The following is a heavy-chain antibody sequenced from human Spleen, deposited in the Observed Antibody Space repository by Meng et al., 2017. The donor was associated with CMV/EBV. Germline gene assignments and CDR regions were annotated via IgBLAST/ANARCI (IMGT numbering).Heavy chain of an antibody. J-gene: IGHJ6*02. CDR2: ISSSGNTT. CDR3: GRDMDV. Sequence: GESLKISCAASGFTFSDYYMNWIRQAPGKGLESISYISSSGNTTYYADSVKGRFTISRDNAKNSMYLQMNSLRVEDTAVYYCGRDMDVWGQGTTVTVSS. V-gene: IGHV3-11*04. CDR1: GFTFSDYY.